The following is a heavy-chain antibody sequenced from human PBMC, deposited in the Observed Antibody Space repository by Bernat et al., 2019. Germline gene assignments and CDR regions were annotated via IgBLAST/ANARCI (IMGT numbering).Heavy chain of an antibody. CDR3: ATSPGGYFDY. J-gene: IGHJ4*02. CDR2: ISYSGST. D-gene: IGHD2-15*01. V-gene: IGHV4-31*03. CDR1: GGSISSGGYY. Sequence: QVQLQESGPGLVKPSQTLSLTCTVSGGSISSGGYYWSWIRQLPGKGLKWIGYISYSGSTNYNPSLKSRVTISVDTSKNQFSLKLRSVTAADTAVYYCATSPGGYFDYWGQGTLVTVSS.